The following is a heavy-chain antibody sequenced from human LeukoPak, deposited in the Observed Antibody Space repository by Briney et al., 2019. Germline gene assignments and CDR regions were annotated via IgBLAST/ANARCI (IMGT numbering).Heavy chain of an antibody. CDR1: EFTFSSYA. D-gene: IGHD2-15*01. CDR3: ARDKIVVVVSTTLPEI. Sequence: GGSLGLSCAASEFTFSSYAMSWVRQAPGKGLEWVSAISGSGGSTYYADSVKGRFTISRDNSKSTLYLQMNSLRAEDTAVYYCARDKIVVVVSTTLPEIWGQGTMVTVSS. J-gene: IGHJ3*02. CDR2: ISGSGGST. V-gene: IGHV3-23*01.